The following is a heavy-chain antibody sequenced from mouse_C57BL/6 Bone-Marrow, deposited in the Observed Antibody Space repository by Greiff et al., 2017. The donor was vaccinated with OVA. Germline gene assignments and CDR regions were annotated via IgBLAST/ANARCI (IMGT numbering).Heavy chain of an antibody. J-gene: IGHJ1*03. Sequence: QVQLKESGTVLARPGASVKMSCKTSGYTFTSYWMHWVKQRPGQGLEWIGAIYPGNGDTSYNQKFKGKATLTADKSSSTAYMQLSSLTSEDSAVYYCAWYGYYGYFDVWGTGTTVTVSS. CDR3: AWYGYYGYFDV. V-gene: IGHV1-87*01. D-gene: IGHD2-2*01. CDR2: IYPGNGDT. CDR1: GYTFTSYW.